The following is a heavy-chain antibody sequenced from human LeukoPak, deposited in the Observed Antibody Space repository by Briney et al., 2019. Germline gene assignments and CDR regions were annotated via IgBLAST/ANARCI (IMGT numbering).Heavy chain of an antibody. D-gene: IGHD6-13*01. CDR3: ARGPRIAAAGTGVNY. CDR1: GGSFSDYY. Sequence: SETLSLTCVVYGGSFSDYYWSWIRQPPGKGLEWIGEINHSGSTNYNPSLKSRVTISADTSKNQFSLKLSSVTAADTAVYYCARGPRIAAAGTGVNYWGQGTLVTVSS. CDR2: INHSGST. J-gene: IGHJ4*02. V-gene: IGHV4-34*01.